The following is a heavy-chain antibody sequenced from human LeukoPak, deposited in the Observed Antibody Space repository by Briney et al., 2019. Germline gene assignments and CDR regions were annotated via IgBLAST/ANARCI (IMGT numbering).Heavy chain of an antibody. D-gene: IGHD3-22*01. J-gene: IGHJ4*02. CDR3: ARGLYYDTVGTPPGGHDF. Sequence: SETLSLTCSVSGGSIRSLSFYWGWIRQPPGEGLEWIASMYYTGTTYYNPSLKSRVTISLDTSKNEVSLRLTSVRAADTAIYYCARGLYYDTVGTPPGGHDFWGQGILVTVSS. CDR2: MYYTGTT. CDR1: GGSIRSLSFY. V-gene: IGHV4-39*07.